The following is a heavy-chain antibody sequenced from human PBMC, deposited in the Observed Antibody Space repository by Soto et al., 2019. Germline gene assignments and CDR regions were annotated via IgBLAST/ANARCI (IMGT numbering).Heavy chain of an antibody. Sequence: ASVKVSCKASGYTFTSYGISWVRQAPGQGLEWMGWISAYNGNTNYAQKLQGRVTMTTDTSTSTAYMELRSLRSDDTAVYYCARVRGGGMTTVTTVDYWGQGTLVTVSS. D-gene: IGHD4-17*01. CDR1: GYTFTSYG. CDR3: ARVRGGGMTTVTTVDY. V-gene: IGHV1-18*01. J-gene: IGHJ4*02. CDR2: ISAYNGNT.